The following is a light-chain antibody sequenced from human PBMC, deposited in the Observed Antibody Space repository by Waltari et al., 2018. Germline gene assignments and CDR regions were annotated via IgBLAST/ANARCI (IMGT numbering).Light chain of an antibody. CDR1: IGGKS. CDR2: DDS. Sequence: SYVLTQPPSVSVAPGKTATITCAGHIGGKSVPWYQRKAGQAPVLVVYDDSDRPSGIPERFSGSTSGSMATLTISGVEAGDEADYLCQVYKRGGDHDYVFGTGTKVTVL. CDR3: QVYKRGGDHDYV. J-gene: IGLJ1*01. V-gene: IGLV3-21*03.